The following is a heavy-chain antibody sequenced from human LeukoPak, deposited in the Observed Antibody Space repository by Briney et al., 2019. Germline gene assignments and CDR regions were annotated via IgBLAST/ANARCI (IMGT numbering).Heavy chain of an antibody. J-gene: IGHJ4*02. CDR2: VYYSGST. V-gene: IGHV4-59*01. CDR3: ARGHPWQHLPESAFDY. Sequence: SETLSLTCTVSGGSISSYYWSWIRQPPGKGLEWLGYVYYSGSTNYKSSLKSRVSISVDTSKNQFSLKLSSVTAADTAVYYCARGHPWQHLPESAFDYWGQGTLVTVSS. CDR1: GGSISSYY.